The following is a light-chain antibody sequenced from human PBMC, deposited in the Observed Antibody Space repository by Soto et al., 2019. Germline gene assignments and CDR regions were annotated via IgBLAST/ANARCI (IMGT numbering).Light chain of an antibody. CDR1: QSISSW. Sequence: DIQMTQSPSTLSASLGDRVTITCRASQSISSWLAWYQQKPGKAPKLLIYDASSLESGVPSRFSGSGSGTKFTLTISSLQPDDFATYYCQQYNSYPWTFGQGTKVEIK. J-gene: IGKJ1*01. V-gene: IGKV1-5*01. CDR3: QQYNSYPWT. CDR2: DAS.